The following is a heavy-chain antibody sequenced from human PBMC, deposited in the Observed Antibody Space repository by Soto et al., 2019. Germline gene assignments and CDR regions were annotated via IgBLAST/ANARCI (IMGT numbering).Heavy chain of an antibody. CDR3: ARGGGYSYGYRY. CDR1: GASLSDYY. D-gene: IGHD5-18*01. Sequence: QVQLQESGPGLVKPSETLSLICTVSGASLSDYYWSWIRQPAGKGLEWIGRIYTTGETNYNPSLESRVSMSVDTSKTQFSLKLKSVTAADTAVYYCARGGGYSYGYRYWGQGTQVTVSS. CDR2: IYTTGET. V-gene: IGHV4-4*07. J-gene: IGHJ4*02.